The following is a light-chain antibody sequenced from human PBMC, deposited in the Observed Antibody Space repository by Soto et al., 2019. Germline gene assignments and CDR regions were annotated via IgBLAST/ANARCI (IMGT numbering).Light chain of an antibody. CDR3: HQYVTSPPAWA. CDR1: QSISSSY. V-gene: IGKV3-20*01. J-gene: IGKJ1*01. Sequence: EIVLTRSPGTLSLSPGERATLSCRTSQSISSSYLAWSQQKPGQAPRLLISATSSRATGVPDRFSGSGSGTDFTLTISRLEPEVSAVYYCHQYVTSPPAWAFGQGTKVEIK. CDR2: ATS.